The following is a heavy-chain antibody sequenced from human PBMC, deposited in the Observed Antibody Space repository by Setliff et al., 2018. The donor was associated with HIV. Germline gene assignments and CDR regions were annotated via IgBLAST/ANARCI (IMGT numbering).Heavy chain of an antibody. D-gene: IGHD5-18*01. CDR1: GGSISSHY. CDR3: SRTEDYSFGDAPFEY. Sequence: PSETLSLTCTVSGGSISSHYWNWIRQPPGKGLEWIGYIYYSGSTNYNPSLKSRVTISVDTSKNQFSLKLSSVTAADTAVDYCSRTEDYSFGDAPFEYWGHGTLVTRLL. J-gene: IGHJ4*01. V-gene: IGHV4-59*11. CDR2: IYYSGST.